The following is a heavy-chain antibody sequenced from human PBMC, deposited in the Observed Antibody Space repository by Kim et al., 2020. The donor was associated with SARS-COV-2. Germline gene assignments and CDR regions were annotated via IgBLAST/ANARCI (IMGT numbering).Heavy chain of an antibody. CDR1: GGSISSSGYY. V-gene: IGHV4-39*01. Sequence: SETLSLTCTVSGGSISSSGYYWGWIRQPPGKGLEWIGSIYYSGSTYYNPSLKSRVTISVDTSKNQFSLKLSSVTAADTAVYYCARRQRLITMVRGVIRCWFDSWGRGTLVTVSS. CDR3: ARRQRLITMVRGVIRCWFDS. J-gene: IGHJ5*01. CDR2: IYYSGST. D-gene: IGHD3-10*01.